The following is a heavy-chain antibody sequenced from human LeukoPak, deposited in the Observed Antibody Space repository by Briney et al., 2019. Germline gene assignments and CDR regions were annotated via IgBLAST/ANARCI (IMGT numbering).Heavy chain of an antibody. V-gene: IGHV3-30*04. CDR2: ISYDGSNK. J-gene: IGHJ4*02. CDR1: GFTFSSYA. Sequence: GGSLRLSCAASGFTFSSYAMHWVRQAPGKGLEWVAVISYDGSNKYYADSVKGRLTISRDNSKNTLYLQMNSLRAEDTAVYYCARDWGTDDYGDYVGGVLEYWGQGTLVTVSS. CDR3: ARDWGTDDYGDYVGGVLEY. D-gene: IGHD4-17*01.